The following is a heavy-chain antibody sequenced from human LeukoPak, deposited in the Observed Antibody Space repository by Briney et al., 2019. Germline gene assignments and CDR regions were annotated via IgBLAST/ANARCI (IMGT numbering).Heavy chain of an antibody. CDR3: ARGWTSYYFDY. J-gene: IGHJ4*02. D-gene: IGHD3/OR15-3a*01. CDR1: GFSLSSYV. CDR2: ISGSGST. V-gene: IGHV3-23*01. Sequence: GGSLRLSCAASGFSLSSYVMAWVRQAPGKGLEWVSAISGSGSTYYADSVKGRFTISRDNSKNTLYLQMNSLRAEDTAVYYCARGWTSYYFDYWGQGTLVTVSS.